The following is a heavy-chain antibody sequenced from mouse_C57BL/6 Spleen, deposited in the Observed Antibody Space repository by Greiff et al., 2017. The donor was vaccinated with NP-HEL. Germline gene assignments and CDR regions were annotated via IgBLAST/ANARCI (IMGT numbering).Heavy chain of an antibody. Sequence: QVQLQQSGAELARPGASVKLSCKASGYTFTSYGLSWVKQRTGQGLEWIGEIYPRSGNTYYNEKFKGKATLTADKSSSTAYMELRSLTSEDSAVYFCAREHYYGSSFPLKYWGQGTTLTVSS. J-gene: IGHJ2*01. CDR2: IYPRSGNT. D-gene: IGHD1-1*01. V-gene: IGHV1-81*01. CDR1: GYTFTSYG. CDR3: AREHYYGSSFPLKY.